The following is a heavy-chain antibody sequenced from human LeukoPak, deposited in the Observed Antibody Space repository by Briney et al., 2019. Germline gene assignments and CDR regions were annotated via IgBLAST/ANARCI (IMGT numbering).Heavy chain of an antibody. D-gene: IGHD5-24*01. CDR1: GFTVSSNY. Sequence: GGSLRLSFAASGFTVSSNYMSWVRQAPGKGLEWVSIIYSGGSTYYADSVKGRFTISRDNSNNTLYLQMNSLRAEDTAVYYCARNSGWLQSSDYWGQGTLVTVSS. CDR2: IYSGGST. V-gene: IGHV3-66*01. J-gene: IGHJ4*02. CDR3: ARNSGWLQSSDY.